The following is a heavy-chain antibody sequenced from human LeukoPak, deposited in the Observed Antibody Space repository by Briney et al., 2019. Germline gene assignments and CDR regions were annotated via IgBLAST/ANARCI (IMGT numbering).Heavy chain of an antibody. D-gene: IGHD2/OR15-2a*01. CDR1: GYSISSSNY. CDR3: ARLSDRDPQHWFDP. Sequence: SDTLSLTCAVSGYSISSSNYWAWIRQPPGKGLEWIGHIYYSGGIYYNPSLKSRVTMSVDTSKNQFSLKLSSVTAVDTAVYYCARLSDRDPQHWFDPWGQGILVTVSS. V-gene: IGHV4-28*05. J-gene: IGHJ5*02. CDR2: IYYSGGI.